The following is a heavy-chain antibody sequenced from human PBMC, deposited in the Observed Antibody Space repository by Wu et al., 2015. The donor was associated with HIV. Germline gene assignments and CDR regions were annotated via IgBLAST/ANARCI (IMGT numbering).Heavy chain of an antibody. CDR1: GYIFTHYG. J-gene: IGHJ4*02. CDR2: MDPYSGKT. Sequence: QVQLVQSGGEMKKPGASVKVSCRPSGYIFTHYGITWVRQAPGQGLEWMGWMDPYSGKTHYQQKFQGRVTMTRDTSTSTAYIELRSLRSDDTAVYYCATDRFPPLTCGDCFPPSGYWGQGTLVTVSS. V-gene: IGHV1-18*01. D-gene: IGHD2-21*01. CDR3: ATDRFPPLTCGDCFPPSGY.